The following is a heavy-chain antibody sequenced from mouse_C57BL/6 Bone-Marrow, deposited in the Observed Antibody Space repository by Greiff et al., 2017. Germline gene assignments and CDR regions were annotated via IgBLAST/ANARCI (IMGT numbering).Heavy chain of an antibody. Sequence: QVQLQQPGAELVKPGASVKVSCKASGYTFTSYWMHWVKQRPGQGLEWIGRIHPSDSDTNYNQKFKGKATMTVDKSSSTAYMQLSSLTSGDSAVYYCAMGGGHYWYFDVWGKGTTVTVSS. V-gene: IGHV1-74*01. CDR2: IHPSDSDT. CDR3: AMGGGHYWYFDV. CDR1: GYTFTSYW. J-gene: IGHJ1*03.